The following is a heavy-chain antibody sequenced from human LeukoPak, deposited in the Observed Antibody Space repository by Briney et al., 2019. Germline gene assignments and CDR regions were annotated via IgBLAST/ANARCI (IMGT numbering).Heavy chain of an antibody. J-gene: IGHJ4*02. CDR1: GFTFSSYW. D-gene: IGHD2-15*01. V-gene: IGHV3-74*01. CDR2: IASDGSST. CDR3: ARRGYCSGGSCCNFYFDY. Sequence: GGSLRLSCAASGFTFSSYWMNWVRQAPGKGLVWVSRIASDGSSTTYADSVKGRFSISRDNAKNSLYLQMNSLRAEDTAVCYCARRGYCSGGSCCNFYFDYWGQGTLVTVSS.